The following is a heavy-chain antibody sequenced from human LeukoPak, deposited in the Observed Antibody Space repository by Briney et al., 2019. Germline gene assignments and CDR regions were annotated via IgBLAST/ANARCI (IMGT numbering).Heavy chain of an antibody. Sequence: SETLSLTCTVSGYSISSGYYWGWIRQPPGKGLEWIGSIYHSGSTYYNPSLRSRVTISVDTSKNQFSLKLSSVTAADTAVYYCARGGATVTTRAHFDYWGQGTLVTVSS. J-gene: IGHJ4*02. CDR3: ARGGATVTTRAHFDY. CDR1: GYSISSGYY. V-gene: IGHV4-38-2*02. D-gene: IGHD4-11*01. CDR2: IYHSGST.